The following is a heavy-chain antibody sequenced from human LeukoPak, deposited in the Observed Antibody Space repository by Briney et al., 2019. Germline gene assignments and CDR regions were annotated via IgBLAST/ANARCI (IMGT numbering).Heavy chain of an antibody. J-gene: IGHJ4*02. CDR3: ARPSAGLYDDFWSGYLGH. D-gene: IGHD3-3*01. Sequence: GGSLRLSCAASGFTFSCYAMHWVRQAPGKGLEYVSAISSNGGSTYYANSVKGRFTISRDNSKNTLYLQMGSLRAEDMAVYYCARPSAGLYDDFWSGYLGHWGQGTLVTVSS. CDR1: GFTFSCYA. V-gene: IGHV3-64*01. CDR2: ISSNGGST.